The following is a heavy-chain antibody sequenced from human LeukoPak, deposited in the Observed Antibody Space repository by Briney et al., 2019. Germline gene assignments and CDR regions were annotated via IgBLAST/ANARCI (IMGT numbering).Heavy chain of an antibody. Sequence: GGSLRLSCAASGFTVSSNYMTWVRQAPGKGLDWFSAISGDGESTYYADSVKGRFTISRDSSKSTLYLQMTSLTAEDTAVYYCAKGSGASRPYYLDFWGRGTLVTVSS. V-gene: IGHV3-23*01. D-gene: IGHD3-10*01. J-gene: IGHJ4*02. CDR2: ISGDGEST. CDR3: AKGSGASRPYYLDF. CDR1: GFTVSSNY.